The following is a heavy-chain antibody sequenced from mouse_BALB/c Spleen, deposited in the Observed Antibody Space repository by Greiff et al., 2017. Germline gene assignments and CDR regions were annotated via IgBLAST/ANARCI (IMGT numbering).Heavy chain of an antibody. V-gene: IGHV5-17*02. D-gene: IGHD2-14*01. Sequence: EVHLVESGGGLVQPGGSRKLSCAASGFTFSSFGMHWVRQAPEKGLEWVAYISSGSSTIYYADTVKGRFTISRDNPKNTLFLQMTSLRSEDTAMYYCARSSYRYDVNAMDYWGQGTSVTVSS. CDR3: ARSSYRYDVNAMDY. CDR2: ISSGSSTI. J-gene: IGHJ4*01. CDR1: GFTFSSFG.